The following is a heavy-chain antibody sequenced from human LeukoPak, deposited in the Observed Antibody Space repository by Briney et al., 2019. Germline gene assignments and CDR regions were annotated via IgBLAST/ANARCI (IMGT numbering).Heavy chain of an antibody. V-gene: IGHV3-66*04. CDR2: IYYGGST. J-gene: IGHJ4*02. CDR3: ARHDYLES. CDR1: GFTFSSYA. Sequence: GGSLRLFCAASGFTFSSYAMSWVRQAPGRGLEYISVIYYGGSTFYADSVKGRFTVSRDNSKNLVYLQMNSLRAEDTAVYYCARHDYLESWGRGTPVTVSS.